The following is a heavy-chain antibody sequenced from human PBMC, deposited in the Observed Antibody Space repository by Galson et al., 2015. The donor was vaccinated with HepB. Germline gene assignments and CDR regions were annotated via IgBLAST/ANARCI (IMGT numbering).Heavy chain of an antibody. CDR1: GYTFTSYA. D-gene: IGHD2-21*02. Sequence: SVKVSCKASGYTFTSYAISWVRQAPGQGLEWMGRIIPILGIANYAQKFQGRVTITADKSTSTAYMELSSLRSEDTAVYYCARDPFPSYCGGDCYPYYYYGMDVWGQGTTVTVSS. CDR3: ARDPFPSYCGGDCYPYYYYGMDV. CDR2: IIPILGIA. J-gene: IGHJ6*02. V-gene: IGHV1-69*04.